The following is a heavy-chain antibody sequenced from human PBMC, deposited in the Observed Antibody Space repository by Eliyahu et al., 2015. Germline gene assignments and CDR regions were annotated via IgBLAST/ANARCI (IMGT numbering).Heavy chain of an antibody. CDR3: ARDGDAWLRAIFDF. CDR1: GFPXNTYW. Sequence: EVQLVESGGGLVQPGGXLRLSCAAXGFPXNTYWMSLVXQAPGKGLEWVGXIKEDGSEAYYVDXVRGRFTISRDNAENSLFLQMNSLRAEDTAVYYCARDGDAWLRAIFDFWGHGTVVTVSS. CDR2: IKEDGSEA. J-gene: IGHJ4*01. V-gene: IGHV3-7*01. D-gene: IGHD5-12*01.